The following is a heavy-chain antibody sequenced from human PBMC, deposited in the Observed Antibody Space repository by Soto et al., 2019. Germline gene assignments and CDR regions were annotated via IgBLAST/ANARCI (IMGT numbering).Heavy chain of an antibody. CDR1: GVTCISYA. CDR3: AKAIFGVVTRIIDY. D-gene: IGHD3-3*01. V-gene: IGHV3-23*01. Sequence: GGSLRHSCAASGVTCISYAMSLVRQATGKGLEWVSAISGSGGSTYYADSVKGRFTISRDNSKNTLYLQMNSLRAEDTAVYYCAKAIFGVVTRIIDYWGQGTLVTVSS. J-gene: IGHJ4*02. CDR2: ISGSGGST.